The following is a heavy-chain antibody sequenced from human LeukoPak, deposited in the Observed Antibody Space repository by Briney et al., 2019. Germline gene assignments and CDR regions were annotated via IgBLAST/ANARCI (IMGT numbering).Heavy chain of an antibody. CDR2: IYYSGST. CDR1: GGSISSYY. CDR3: ARGPYYYYMDV. J-gene: IGHJ6*03. Sequence: SETLSLTCTVSGGSISSYYWSWIRQPPGKGLEWIGYIYYSGSTNYNPSLKSRVTISVDMSKNQFSLKMRSVTAADTAVYYCARGPYYYYMDVWGEGTTVTVSS. V-gene: IGHV4-59*01.